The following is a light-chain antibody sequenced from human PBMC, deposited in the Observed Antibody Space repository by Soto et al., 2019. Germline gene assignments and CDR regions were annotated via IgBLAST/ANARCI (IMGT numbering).Light chain of an antibody. CDR3: QQYNDFPMT. J-gene: IGKJ5*01. Sequence: DFQMTQSPSTLSASIGDRVTITCRASQSINSWLAWYQQKPGKAPRLLIYQASSLESGVPSRFSGSVSGTEFTLTISSLQPDDFATYYCQQYNDFPMTFGQGTRLEIK. CDR2: QAS. V-gene: IGKV1-5*03. CDR1: QSINSW.